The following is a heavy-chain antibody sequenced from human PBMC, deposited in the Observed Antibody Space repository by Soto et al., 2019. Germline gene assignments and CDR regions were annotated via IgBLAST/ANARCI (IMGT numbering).Heavy chain of an antibody. V-gene: IGHV3-53*04. CDR1: GFTVSSNY. CDR3: ARGARGAGTFYLDY. CDR2: IYSGGST. J-gene: IGHJ4*02. D-gene: IGHD6-19*01. Sequence: GGSLRLSCAASGFTVSSNYMSWVRQAPGKGLEWVSVIYSGGSTYYADSVKGRFTISRHNSKNTLYLQMNSLRAEDTAVYYCARGARGAGTFYLDYWGQGTLVTVSS.